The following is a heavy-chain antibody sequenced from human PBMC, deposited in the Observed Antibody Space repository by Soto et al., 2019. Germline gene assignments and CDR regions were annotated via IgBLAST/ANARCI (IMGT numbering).Heavy chain of an antibody. CDR3: ARSPGGNYGMDV. J-gene: IGHJ6*02. CDR2: IDPRGGNT. Sequence: QVQLVQSGAEVKKPGASVKVSCNTSGYTFTSYYIHWVRQAPGQGLEWMGLIDPRGGNTNYAQKFQGRLTMTRDTSTSTVYMEVSSLRSEDTAVYYCARSPGGNYGMDVWGQGTTVTVSS. D-gene: IGHD2-15*01. V-gene: IGHV1-46*01. CDR1: GYTFTSYY.